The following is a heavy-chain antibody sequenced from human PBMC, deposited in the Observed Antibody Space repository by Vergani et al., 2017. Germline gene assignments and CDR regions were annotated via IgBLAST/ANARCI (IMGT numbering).Heavy chain of an antibody. D-gene: IGHD6-13*01. J-gene: IGHJ6*02. CDR2: INTGNGNT. CDR3: AKGVIAAAGKTRYYYYGMDV. Sequence: QVQLVQSGAEVKKPGASVKVSCKASGYTFTSYAMHWERQAPGQRLEWMGWINTGNGNTKYSQKFQGRVTITRDTSASTAYMELSSLRSEDTAVYYCAKGVIAAAGKTRYYYYGMDVWGQGTTVTVSS. V-gene: IGHV1-3*04. CDR1: GYTFTSYA.